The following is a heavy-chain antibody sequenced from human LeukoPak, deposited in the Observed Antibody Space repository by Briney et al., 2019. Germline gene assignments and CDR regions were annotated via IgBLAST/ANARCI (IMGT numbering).Heavy chain of an antibody. J-gene: IGHJ4*02. CDR2: INPSGGST. V-gene: IGHV1-46*01. D-gene: IGHD5-18*01. CDR3: AKDTLRGYSYSLDY. CDR1: GYTFTGYY. Sequence: ASVKVSCKASGYTFTGYYTHWVRQAPGQGLEWMGIINPSGGSTSYAQKFQGRVTMTRDTSTSTVYMELSSLRSEDTAVYYCAKDTLRGYSYSLDYWGQGTLVTVSS.